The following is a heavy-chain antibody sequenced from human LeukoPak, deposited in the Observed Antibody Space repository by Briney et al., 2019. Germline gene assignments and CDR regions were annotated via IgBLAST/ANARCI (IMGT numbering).Heavy chain of an antibody. CDR2: VHHTGST. CDR3: ATLGLRRGSRCNLAAHFDY. V-gene: IGHV4-39*01. CDR1: GVSISNNYFY. J-gene: IGHJ4*02. Sequence: SETLSLTCTVSGVSISNNYFYWAWIRQPPGKGLELIGYVHHTGSTFHNSSLKSRVTISADTSQNQFSLSLTSVTAADTAMYYCATLGLRRGSRCNLAAHFDYWGQGTLVAVSS. D-gene: IGHD3-10*01.